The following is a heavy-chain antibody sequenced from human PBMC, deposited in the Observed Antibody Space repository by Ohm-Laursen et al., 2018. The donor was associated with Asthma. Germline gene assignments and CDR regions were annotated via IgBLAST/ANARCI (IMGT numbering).Heavy chain of an antibody. CDR2: ISYDGSNK. CDR3: AREYDFWSGYPLDY. CDR1: GSTFSSYA. Sequence: SLRLSCAASGSTFSSYAMHWVRQAPGKGLEWVAVISYDGSNKYYADSVKGRFTISRDNSKNTLYLQMNSLRAEDTAVYYCAREYDFWSGYPLDYWGQGTLVTVSS. J-gene: IGHJ4*02. D-gene: IGHD3-3*01. V-gene: IGHV3-30-3*01.